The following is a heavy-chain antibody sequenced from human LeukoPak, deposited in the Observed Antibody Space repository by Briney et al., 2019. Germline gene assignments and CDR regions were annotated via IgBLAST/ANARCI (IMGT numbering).Heavy chain of an antibody. CDR2: MYHSGTT. V-gene: IGHV4-59*01. Sequence: SETLSLTCTVSGDSITSYYWTWIRQPPGKGLEWIGYMYHSGTTSNNPSLKSRVTISVNTSKNQFSLKVRSVTAADTAVYYCARGLGWGATIFDYWGQGALVTVSS. CDR1: GDSITSYY. CDR3: ARGLGWGATIFDY. D-gene: IGHD1-26*01. J-gene: IGHJ4*02.